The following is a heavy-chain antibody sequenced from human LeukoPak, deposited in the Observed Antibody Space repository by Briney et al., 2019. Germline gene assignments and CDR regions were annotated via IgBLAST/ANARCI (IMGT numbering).Heavy chain of an antibody. V-gene: IGHV3-23*01. D-gene: IGHD1-26*01. Sequence: GGSLRLSCAASGFTFSSYAMSWVRQAPGKGLEWVSAISGSGGSTYYADSVKGRFTISRDNAKKSLYLQMNSLRAEDTAVYYCARSYSGSYNDASDIWGQGTMVTVSS. CDR1: GFTFSSYA. J-gene: IGHJ3*02. CDR3: ARSYSGSYNDASDI. CDR2: ISGSGGST.